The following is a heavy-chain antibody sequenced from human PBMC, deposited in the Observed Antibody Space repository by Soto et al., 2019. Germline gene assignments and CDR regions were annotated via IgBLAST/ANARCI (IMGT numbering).Heavy chain of an antibody. CDR1: GGTFSSYT. CDR3: AECSTPVTDFAY. Sequence: QVQLVQSGAEVKKPGSSVKVSCKASGGTFSSYTISWVRQAPGQGLEWMGRIIPILGIANYAQKFQGRVTITADNSTSTAYMELSSLRSEDTAVYYCAECSTPVTDFAYWGQGTLVTVSS. J-gene: IGHJ4*02. D-gene: IGHD4-17*01. V-gene: IGHV1-69*02. CDR2: IIPILGIA.